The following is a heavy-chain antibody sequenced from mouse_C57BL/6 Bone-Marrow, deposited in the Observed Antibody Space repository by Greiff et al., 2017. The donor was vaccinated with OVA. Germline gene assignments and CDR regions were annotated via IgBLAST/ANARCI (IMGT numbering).Heavy chain of an antibody. J-gene: IGHJ1*03. D-gene: IGHD2-3*01. V-gene: IGHV3-8*01. CDR2: ISYSGST. CDR3: ARDSYDGYYGYFDV. CDR1: GYSITSDY. Sequence: VQLKESGPGLAKPSQTLFLTCSVTGYSITSDYWNWIRKFPGNKLEYMGYISYSGSTYYNPSLKSRISITRDTSKNQYYLQLNSVTTEDTATYYCARDSYDGYYGYFDVWGTGTTVTVSS.